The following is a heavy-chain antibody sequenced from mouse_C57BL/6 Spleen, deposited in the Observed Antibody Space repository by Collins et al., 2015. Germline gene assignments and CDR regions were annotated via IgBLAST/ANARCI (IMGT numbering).Heavy chain of an antibody. CDR2: IDPSDSYT. D-gene: IGHD2-1*01. CDR1: GYTFTIYW. CDR3: ARDYGNYYFDY. Sequence: QVQLQQPGAELVRPGTSVKLSCKASGYTFTIYWMHWVKQRPGQGLEWIGVIDPSDSYTNFNQKFKGKATLTVDTSSSTAYMQLSSLTSEDSAVYYCARDYGNYYFDYWGRGTTLTVSS. J-gene: IGHJ2*01. V-gene: IGHV1-59*01.